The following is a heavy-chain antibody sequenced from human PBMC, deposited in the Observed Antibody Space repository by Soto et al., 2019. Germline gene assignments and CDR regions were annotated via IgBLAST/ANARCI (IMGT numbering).Heavy chain of an antibody. CDR2: ITPIFGTP. V-gene: IGHV1-69*06. D-gene: IGHD2-8*01. CDR1: GDTLSKYG. J-gene: IGHJ6*02. Sequence: QVQLVQSGAEVKKPGSSVKVSCKASGDTLSKYGVSWVRQAPGQGLEWMGGITPIFGTPTYAQRFQGRVTITADKSTRTTHLELTSLRSDDTAVYYCAKSIVGVSWGVVDVWCQGTTVTVSS. CDR3: AKSIVGVSWGVVDV.